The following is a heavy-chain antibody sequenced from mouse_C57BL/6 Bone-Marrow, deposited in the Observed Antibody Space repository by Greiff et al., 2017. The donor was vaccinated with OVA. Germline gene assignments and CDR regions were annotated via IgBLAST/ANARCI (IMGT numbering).Heavy chain of an antibody. V-gene: IGHV1-39*01. D-gene: IGHD1-1*01. CDR1: GYSFTDYN. J-gene: IGHJ1*03. CDR3: ARRHYYGPYWYFDV. CDR2: INPNYGTT. Sequence: VQLKQSGPELVKPGASVKISCKASGYSFTDYNMNWVKQSNGKSLEWIGVINPNYGTTSYNQKFKGKATLTVDQSSSTAYMQLNSLTSEDSAVYYCARRHYYGPYWYFDVWGTGTTVTVSS.